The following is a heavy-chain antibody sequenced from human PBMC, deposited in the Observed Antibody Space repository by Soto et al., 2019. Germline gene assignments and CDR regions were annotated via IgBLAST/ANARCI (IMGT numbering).Heavy chain of an antibody. D-gene: IGHD3-10*01. J-gene: IGHJ4*02. Sequence: PVVSLRLSCTGSGFTFSSSTMTWVRQGPGKGLEWVSSISSSSSYIYFADSLKGRFTISRDNAKNSLYLQMNSLRAEDTAVYYCARDIGEMSAVWGQGTQVTVPS. CDR3: ARDIGEMSAV. CDR1: GFTFSSST. CDR2: ISSSSSYI. V-gene: IGHV3-21*06.